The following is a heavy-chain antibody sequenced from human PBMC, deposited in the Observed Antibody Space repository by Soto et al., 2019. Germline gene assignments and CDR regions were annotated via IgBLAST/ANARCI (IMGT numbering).Heavy chain of an antibody. CDR1: GFTFSDYY. Sequence: GSLRLSCAASGFTFSDYYMSWIRQAPGKGLEWVSYISSSSSYTNYADSVKGRFTISRDNAKNSLYLQMNSLRAEDTAVYYCARSITDYYDSSGYYDDYWGQGT. J-gene: IGHJ4*02. D-gene: IGHD3-22*01. V-gene: IGHV3-11*03. CDR3: ARSITDYYDSSGYYDDY. CDR2: ISSSSSYT.